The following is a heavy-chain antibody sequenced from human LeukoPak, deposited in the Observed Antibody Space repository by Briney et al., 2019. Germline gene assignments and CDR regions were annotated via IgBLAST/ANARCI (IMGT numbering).Heavy chain of an antibody. Sequence: PGGSLRLSCAASGFTFSRFGMHWVRQAPGKGLQWVAFIRYDGTNKFYADSVKGRFTMSRDDPKNTLYLQMNSLSAEDTAVYYCAKSRGEQLYFRGFDYWGQGTLVTVAS. CDR1: GFTFSRFG. D-gene: IGHD1/OR15-1a*01. CDR2: IRYDGTNK. V-gene: IGHV3-30*02. CDR3: AKSRGEQLYFRGFDY. J-gene: IGHJ4*02.